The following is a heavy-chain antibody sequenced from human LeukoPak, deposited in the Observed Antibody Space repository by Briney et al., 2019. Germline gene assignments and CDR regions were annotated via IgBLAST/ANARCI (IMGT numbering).Heavy chain of an antibody. CDR1: GYTFTSYY. V-gene: IGHV1-46*01. CDR3: ARDFGGSGSYYAFDY. D-gene: IGHD3-10*01. J-gene: IGHJ4*02. Sequence: ASVKVSCKASGYTFTSYYMHWVRQAPGQGLEWMGIINPSGGSTSYAQKFQGRVTMTRDMSTSTVYMELSSLRSEDTAVYYCARDFGGSGSYYAFDYWGQGTLVTVSS. CDR2: INPSGGST.